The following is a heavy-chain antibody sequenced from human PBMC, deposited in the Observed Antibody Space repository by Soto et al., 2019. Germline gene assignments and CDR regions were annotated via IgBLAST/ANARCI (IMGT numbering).Heavy chain of an antibody. CDR1: GFTFTSYS. V-gene: IGHV3-23*01. Sequence: GSLRLSCATSGFTFTSYSMNWVRQAPGKGLEWVSTVSTSGHSTYFADSVKGRFTISRDNSNNTVFLLMNSLRAEDTAIYYCAKCPLPGAHLNWFDSWGQGTLVTVSS. J-gene: IGHJ5*01. D-gene: IGHD3-10*01. CDR3: AKCPLPGAHLNWFDS. CDR2: VSTSGHST.